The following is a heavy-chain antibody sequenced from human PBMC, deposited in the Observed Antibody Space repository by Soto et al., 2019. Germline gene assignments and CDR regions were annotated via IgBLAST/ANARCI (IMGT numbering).Heavy chain of an antibody. CDR2: IYYSGST. Sequence: QVQLQESGPGLVKPSETLSLTCTVSGGSISSYYWSWIRQPPGKGLEWIGYIYYSGSTNYNPSLKSRVTISVDTSKNQFSLKPSSVTAADTAVYYCAREATYSSSRINWFDPWGQGTLVTVSS. CDR1: GGSISSYY. D-gene: IGHD6-13*01. CDR3: AREATYSSSRINWFDP. V-gene: IGHV4-59*01. J-gene: IGHJ5*02.